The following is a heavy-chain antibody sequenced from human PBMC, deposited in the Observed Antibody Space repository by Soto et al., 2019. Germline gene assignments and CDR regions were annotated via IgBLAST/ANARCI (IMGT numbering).Heavy chain of an antibody. J-gene: IGHJ3*02. D-gene: IGHD3-22*01. CDR3: AKGRLDYYDSSGYYYSAFDI. CDR1: GFTFSSYA. V-gene: IGHV3-23*01. CDR2: ISGSGGST. Sequence: GESLKISCAASGFTFSSYAMSWVRQAPGKGLEWVSAISGSGGSTYYADSVKGRFTISRDNSKNTLYLQMNSLRAEDTAVYYCAKGRLDYYDSSGYYYSAFDICGQGTMVTVSS.